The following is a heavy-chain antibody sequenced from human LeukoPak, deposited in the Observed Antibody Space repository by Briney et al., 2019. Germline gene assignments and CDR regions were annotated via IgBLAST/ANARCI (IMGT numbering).Heavy chain of an antibody. Sequence: SETLSLTCTVSGGSITSGSYYWGWIRQPPGKGLEWIGSIFYSGSTYFNPSLKSRVTMSVDTSKNQFSLKLSSVTAADTAVYYCARGQEVYGYFDLWGRGTLVTVSS. V-gene: IGHV4-39*07. CDR2: IFYSGST. CDR3: ARGQEVYGYFDL. J-gene: IGHJ2*01. CDR1: GGSITSGSYY.